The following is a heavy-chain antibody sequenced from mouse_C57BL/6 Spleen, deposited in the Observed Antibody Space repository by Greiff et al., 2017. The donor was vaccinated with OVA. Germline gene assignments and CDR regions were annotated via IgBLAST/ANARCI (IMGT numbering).Heavy chain of an antibody. J-gene: IGHJ1*03. CDR3: ARSYDYDRYFDV. Sequence: VQLQQSGAELVRPGASVKLSCKASGYTFTDYYINWVKQRPGPGLEWIARIYPGSGNTYYNEKFKGKATLTAEKSSSTAYMQLSSLTSEDSAVYFCARSYDYDRYFDVWGTGTTVTVSS. D-gene: IGHD2-4*01. CDR1: GYTFTDYY. CDR2: IYPGSGNT. V-gene: IGHV1-76*01.